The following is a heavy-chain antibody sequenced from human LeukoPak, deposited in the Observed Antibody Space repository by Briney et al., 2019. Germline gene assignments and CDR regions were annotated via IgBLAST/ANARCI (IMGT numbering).Heavy chain of an antibody. CDR1: GFTFSNYW. V-gene: IGHV3-74*01. J-gene: IGHJ4*02. D-gene: IGHD2-15*01. CDR3: GKGRGGGIVVVVAATV. CDR2: IISDGSSA. Sequence: GGSLRLSCEASGFTFSNYWMHWVRQAPGKGLVWVSRIISDGSSASYADYVKGRFTISRDNAKNTLYLQMNSLRAEDTAVYYCGKGRGGGIVVVVAATVWGQGTLVTVSS.